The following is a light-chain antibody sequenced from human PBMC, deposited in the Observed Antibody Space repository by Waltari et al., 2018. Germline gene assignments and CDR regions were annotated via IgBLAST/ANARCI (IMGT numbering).Light chain of an antibody. CDR2: DVS. J-gene: IGLJ1*01. CDR1: SSDVGGYNY. Sequence: QSALTQPASVSGSPGQSITISCTGTSSDVGGYNYVPWYQQHPGMAPKLMTFDVSNRPAGVSNRFSGSKSGNPASLTISGLQAEDEAEYYCSSYTSSSTSYVFGTGTKVTVL. V-gene: IGLV2-14*03. CDR3: SSYTSSSTSYV.